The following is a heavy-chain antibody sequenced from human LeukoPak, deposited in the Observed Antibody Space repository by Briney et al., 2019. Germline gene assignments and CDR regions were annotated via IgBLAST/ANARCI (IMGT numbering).Heavy chain of an antibody. CDR2: INHSGYT. Sequence: PSETLSLTCAVSGVSFNDYYWSWVRHTPGKGLEWIGEINHSGYTNDSPSLKIRVTLSIDTSRKQFSFNLRSVTVADRGIYYCTRMTTGHDYWGQGTLVTVSS. CDR3: TRMTTGHDY. V-gene: IGHV4-34*01. J-gene: IGHJ4*02. CDR1: GVSFNDYY. D-gene: IGHD4-17*01.